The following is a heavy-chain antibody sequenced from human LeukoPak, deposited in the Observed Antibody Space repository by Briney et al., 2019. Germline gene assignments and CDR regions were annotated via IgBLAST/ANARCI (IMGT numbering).Heavy chain of an antibody. CDR3: AGDGGYGDYGDY. D-gene: IGHD4-17*01. CDR1: GFTFSSYT. Sequence: GGSLRLSCAASGFTFSSYTMNWVRQAPGKGLEWVSSISISSTYIYYADSVKGRFTLSRDNAKNSLYLQMNSLRAEDTAVYYWAGDGGYGDYGDYWGQGTLVTVSS. J-gene: IGHJ4*02. V-gene: IGHV3-21*01. CDR2: ISISSTYI.